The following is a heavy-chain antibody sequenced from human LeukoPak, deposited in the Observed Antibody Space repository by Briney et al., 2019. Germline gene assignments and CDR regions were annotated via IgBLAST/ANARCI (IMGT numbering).Heavy chain of an antibody. D-gene: IGHD3-3*01. CDR1: GYTFTGYY. Sequence: ASVKVSCKASGYTFTGYYMHWVRQAPGQGLEWMGWINPNSGGTNYAQKFQGRVTMTRDTSISTAYMELSRLRSEDTAGCYCARLLEWSQARDYWGQGTLVTVSS. J-gene: IGHJ4*02. CDR3: ARLLEWSQARDY. CDR2: INPNSGGT. V-gene: IGHV1-2*02.